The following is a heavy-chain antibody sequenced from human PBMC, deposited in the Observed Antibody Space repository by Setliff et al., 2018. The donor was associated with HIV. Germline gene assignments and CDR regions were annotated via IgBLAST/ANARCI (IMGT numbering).Heavy chain of an antibody. CDR3: VRVVTFFSTGPHFDP. Sequence: HPGGSLRLSCAGSGFSFSSNWIHWVRQTAGKGLLWVSRISPDGSSTMYADSVKGRFTISRDNAKNTVYLQMNSLRAEDTGVYYCVRVVTFFSTGPHFDPWGQGTLVTVSS. D-gene: IGHD2-21*02. V-gene: IGHV3-74*03. J-gene: IGHJ5*02. CDR1: GFSFSSNW. CDR2: ISPDGSST.